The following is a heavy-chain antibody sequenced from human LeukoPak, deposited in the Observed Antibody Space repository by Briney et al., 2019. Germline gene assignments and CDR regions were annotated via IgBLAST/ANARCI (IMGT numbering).Heavy chain of an antibody. J-gene: IGHJ4*02. D-gene: IGHD3-10*01. CDR2: ISSSGSTI. V-gene: IGHV3-11*04. CDR3: ARDSTVRGVIIGGHFDY. CDR1: GFTFSDYY. Sequence: GGSLRLSCAASGFTFSDYYMSWIRQAPGKGLEGVSYISSSGSTIYYADSVKGRFTISRDNAKNSLYLQMNRLRAEDTAVYYCARDSTVRGVIIGGHFDYWGQGALVTVSS.